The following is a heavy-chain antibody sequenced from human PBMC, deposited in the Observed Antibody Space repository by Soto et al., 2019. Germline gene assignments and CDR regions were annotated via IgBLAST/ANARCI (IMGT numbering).Heavy chain of an antibody. D-gene: IGHD3-10*01. V-gene: IGHV4-59*01. CDR1: GASISNNY. CDR3: ASAVRAYVSGSYEWGWIDP. J-gene: IGHJ5*02. Sequence: SETLSLTCTVSGASISNNYWSWIRQPPGRGLEWIGHFFYSGSTNYNPSLRGRVTISLDTSKNQFSLKLTSVTAADTAVYYCASAVRAYVSGSYEWGWIDPWGQGTLVTVSS. CDR2: FFYSGST.